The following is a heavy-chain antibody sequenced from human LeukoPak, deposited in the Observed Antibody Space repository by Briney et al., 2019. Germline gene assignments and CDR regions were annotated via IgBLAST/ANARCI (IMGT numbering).Heavy chain of an antibody. Sequence: PSETLSLTCTVSGGSISSHYWSWIRQPPGKGLEWIGFIYTSESTNYNPSLKSRVTISVDTSKNQVSLKLSSVTAADTAVYYCARLYYSRGFDIWGQGTMVTVSS. CDR3: ARLYYSRGFDI. J-gene: IGHJ3*02. D-gene: IGHD3-10*01. V-gene: IGHV4-4*09. CDR1: GGSISSHY. CDR2: IYTSEST.